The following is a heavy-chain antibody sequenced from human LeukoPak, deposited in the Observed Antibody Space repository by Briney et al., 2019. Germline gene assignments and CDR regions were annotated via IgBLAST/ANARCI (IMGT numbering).Heavy chain of an antibody. V-gene: IGHV3-15*01. D-gene: IGHD5-24*01. CDR3: VKSAGKDGYRDVFDI. Sequence: GGSLRLSCAASGFTFSNAWMSWVRQAPGKGLEWVGRIKSKTDGGTTDYAAPVKGRFTISRDILKNTLYLQMNSLRAEDTAVYHCVKSAGKDGYRDVFDIWGQGTVVTVSS. CDR1: GFTFSNAW. J-gene: IGHJ3*02. CDR2: IKSKTDGGTT.